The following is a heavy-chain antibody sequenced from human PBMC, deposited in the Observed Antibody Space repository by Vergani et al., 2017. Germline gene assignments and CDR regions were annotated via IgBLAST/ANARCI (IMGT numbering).Heavy chain of an antibody. CDR2: IWSKPYGGTT. V-gene: IGHV3-49*04. CDR3: TRDRLDYSYAYFDY. CDR1: GFTLGDYA. D-gene: IGHD4-11*01. Sequence: EVHLVESGGGLVQPGRSLRLSCSGSGFTLGDYAMTWVRQAPGKGLEWVAFIWSKPYGGTTEYASSVKGRFTISRDDYKRIAYLQMSSLKAEYTAVYYCTRDRLDYSYAYFDYWGQGTLVTVSP. J-gene: IGHJ4*02.